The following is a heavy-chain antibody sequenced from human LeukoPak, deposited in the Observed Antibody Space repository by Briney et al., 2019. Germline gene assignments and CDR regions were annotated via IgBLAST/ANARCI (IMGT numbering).Heavy chain of an antibody. CDR1: GLTFSNYG. V-gene: IGHV3-23*01. Sequence: GGSLRLSCAASGLTFSNYGMAWVRQAPGKGLEWVSAISGSGESTYNADSVKGWFTISRDNSKNTLYLQMNRLRAEDTAVYYCAKDSRTTYDSSWLYYFDSWGQGTLVTVSS. D-gene: IGHD6-13*01. CDR2: ISGSGEST. CDR3: AKDSRTTYDSSWLYYFDS. J-gene: IGHJ4*02.